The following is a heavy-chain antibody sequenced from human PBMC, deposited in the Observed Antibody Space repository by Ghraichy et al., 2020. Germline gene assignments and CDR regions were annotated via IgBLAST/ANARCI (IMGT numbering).Heavy chain of an antibody. D-gene: IGHD6-19*01. CDR3: ARRKGGWGYYFDY. CDR2: IYYSGST. V-gene: IGHV4-59*01. CDR1: GGSISSYY. Sequence: SETLSLTCTVSGGSISSYYWSWIRQPPGKGLEWIGYIYYSGSTNYNPSLKSRVTISVDTSKNQFSLKLSSVTAADTAVYYCARRKGGWGYYFDYWGQGTLVTVSS. J-gene: IGHJ4*02.